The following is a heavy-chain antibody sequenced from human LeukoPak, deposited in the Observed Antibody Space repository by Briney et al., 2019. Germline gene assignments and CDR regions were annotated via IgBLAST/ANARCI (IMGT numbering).Heavy chain of an antibody. CDR2: IKQDGSEK. CDR3: ARGGSSYYY. Sequence: PGRSLRLSCAASGFTFSSYGMHWVRQAPGKGLEWVANIKQDGSEKYYVDSVKGRFTISRDNAKNSLYLQMNSLRAEDTAVYYCARGGSSYYYWGQGTLVTVSS. D-gene: IGHD2-15*01. J-gene: IGHJ4*02. V-gene: IGHV3-7*04. CDR1: GFTFSSYG.